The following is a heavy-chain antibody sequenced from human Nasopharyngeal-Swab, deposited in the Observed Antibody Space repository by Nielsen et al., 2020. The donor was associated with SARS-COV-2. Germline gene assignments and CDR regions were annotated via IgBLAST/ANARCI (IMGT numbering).Heavy chain of an antibody. J-gene: IGHJ4*02. CDR1: GFTFSSYA. CDR2: ISGGGGST. CDR3: TTVLAAAGTLDDY. D-gene: IGHD6-13*01. V-gene: IGHV3-23*01. Sequence: GGSLRLSCAASGFTFSSYAMSWVRQAPGKGLGWVSAISGGGGSTYYADSVKGRFTISRDNSKNTLYLQMNSLKTEDTAVYYCTTVLAAAGTLDDYWGQGTLVTVSS.